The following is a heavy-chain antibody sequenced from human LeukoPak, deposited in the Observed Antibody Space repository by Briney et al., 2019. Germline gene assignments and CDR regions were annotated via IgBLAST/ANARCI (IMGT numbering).Heavy chain of an antibody. CDR1: GFTFRSHS. Sequence: GGSLRLSFSASGFTFRSHSLNWVRQAPGKGLEGVSSISSSSSYIYYADSVKGRFTISRDNAKNSLYLQMNSLRAEDTAVYYCARDEFQMATISAAYWGQGTLVTVSS. CDR2: ISSSSSYI. J-gene: IGHJ4*02. V-gene: IGHV3-21*01. CDR3: ARDEFQMATISAAY. D-gene: IGHD5-12*01.